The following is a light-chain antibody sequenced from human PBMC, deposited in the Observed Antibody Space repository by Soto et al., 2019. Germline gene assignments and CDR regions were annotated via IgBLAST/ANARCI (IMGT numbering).Light chain of an antibody. V-gene: IGKV3-15*01. CDR1: QCVGNN. Sequence: EIVLTQPSATLSLSPGERATLSCSASQCVGNNVAWYQQTPGQAPRLLIFGPSARATGSPSRLIGSGSGTKFTLTISSLQSQDFAVYYCQQYNNWPPWTFGRGTKVDIK. CDR3: QQYNNWPPWT. CDR2: GPS. J-gene: IGKJ1*01.